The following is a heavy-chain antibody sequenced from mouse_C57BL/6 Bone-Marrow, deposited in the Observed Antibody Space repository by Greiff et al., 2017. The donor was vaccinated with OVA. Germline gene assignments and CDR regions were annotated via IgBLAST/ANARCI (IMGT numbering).Heavy chain of an antibody. CDR3: ARYAGRGFAY. D-gene: IGHD3-3*01. Sequence: EVMLVESGGGLVQPGGSLSLSCAASGFTFTDYYMSWVRQPPGKALEWLGFIRNKANGYTTEYSAYVKGRFTIYRDNSKSILYLQMNALRAEGSATYFCARYAGRGFAYWGQGTLVTVSA. CDR1: GFTFTDYY. V-gene: IGHV7-3*01. J-gene: IGHJ3*01. CDR2: IRNKANGYTT.